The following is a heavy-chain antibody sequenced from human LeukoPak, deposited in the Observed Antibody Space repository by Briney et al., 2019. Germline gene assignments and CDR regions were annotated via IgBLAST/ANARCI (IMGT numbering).Heavy chain of an antibody. Sequence: PGGSLRLPCAASGFTFSDYSMNWVRQAPGKGLEWVSFISGGSSYIYYADSLKGRFTISRGNAKNSLYLQMNSLRAEDTAVYYCARVYSYGCDYWGQGTLVTVSS. J-gene: IGHJ4*02. CDR2: ISGGSSYI. V-gene: IGHV3-21*01. CDR3: ARVYSYGCDY. D-gene: IGHD5-18*01. CDR1: GFTFSDYS.